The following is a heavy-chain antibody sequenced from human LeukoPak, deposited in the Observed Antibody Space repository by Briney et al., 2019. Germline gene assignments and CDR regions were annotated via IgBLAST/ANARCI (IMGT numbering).Heavy chain of an antibody. CDR2: INPNSGGT. Sequence: GASVKVSCKASGYTFTGYYMHWVRQAPGQGLERMGWINPNSGGTNYAQKFQGRVTMTRDTSISTAYMELSRLRSDDTAVYYCARDEYYDSSGYFWWGQGTLVTVSS. CDR3: ARDEYYDSSGYFW. D-gene: IGHD3-22*01. V-gene: IGHV1-2*02. J-gene: IGHJ4*02. CDR1: GYTFTGYY.